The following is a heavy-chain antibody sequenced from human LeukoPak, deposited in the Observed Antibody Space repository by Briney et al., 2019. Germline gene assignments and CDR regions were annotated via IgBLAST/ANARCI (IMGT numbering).Heavy chain of an antibody. Sequence: PSEILSLTCTVSGGSISSYHWSWIRQPPGKGLEWIGHIYYSGSTNYNPSLKSRVTISVDTSKSQFSLKLTSVTAADTAVYYCARVGCSGGSCRPDYGMDVWGQGTTVTVSS. CDR2: IYYSGST. CDR1: GGSISSYH. V-gene: IGHV4-59*01. CDR3: ARVGCSGGSCRPDYGMDV. J-gene: IGHJ6*02. D-gene: IGHD2-15*01.